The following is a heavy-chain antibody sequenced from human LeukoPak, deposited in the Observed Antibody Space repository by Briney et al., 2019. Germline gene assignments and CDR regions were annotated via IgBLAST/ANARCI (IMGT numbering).Heavy chain of an antibody. CDR2: ISSSSSYI. CDR1: GFTFSSYS. J-gene: IGHJ4*02. Sequence: GGSLRLSCAASGFTFSSYSMNWVRQAPGKGLEWVSSISSSSSYIYYADSVKGRFTISRDNAKNSLYLQMNSLRAEDTAVYYCARDSLKDTDFDYWGRGTLVTVSS. CDR3: ARDSLKDTDFDY. V-gene: IGHV3-21*01. D-gene: IGHD4-17*01.